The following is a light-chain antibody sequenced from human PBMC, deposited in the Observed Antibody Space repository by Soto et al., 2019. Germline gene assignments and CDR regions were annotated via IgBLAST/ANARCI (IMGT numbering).Light chain of an antibody. J-gene: IGLJ2*01. Sequence: QLVLTQSPSASASLGASVKLTCTLSSGHSSYAIAWHQQRPEKDPRYLMKLNSDGSHSKGDGIPDRFSGSSSGAERYLTISSLQSEDEADYYCQTWGTGIQVFGGGTKLTVL. V-gene: IGLV4-69*01. CDR1: SGHSSYA. CDR3: QTWGTGIQV. CDR2: LNSDGSH.